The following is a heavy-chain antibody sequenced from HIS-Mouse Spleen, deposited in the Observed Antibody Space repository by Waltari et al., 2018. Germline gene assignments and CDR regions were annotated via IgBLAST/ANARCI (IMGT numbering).Heavy chain of an antibody. J-gene: IGHJ2*01. Sequence: QVQLQQWGAGLLKPSETLSLTCAVYGGSFSGYYWSWIRQHPGKGLEWIGEINHSGSTNYNPSLKSRVTISVYTSKNQFALKLSSVTAADTAVYYCARGRLPTFPFDLWGRGTLVTVSS. V-gene: IGHV4-34*01. CDR3: ARGRLPTFPFDL. D-gene: IGHD3-16*01. CDR2: INHSGST. CDR1: GGSFSGYY.